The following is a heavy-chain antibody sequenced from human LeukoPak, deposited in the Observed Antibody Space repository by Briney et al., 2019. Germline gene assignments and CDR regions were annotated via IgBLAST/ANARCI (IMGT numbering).Heavy chain of an antibody. J-gene: IGHJ4*02. Sequence: PGGSLRLSCAASGFIFSSYNMHWVRQAPGKGLEWMAVISYDGSNKYYADSVKGRFTISRDNSKNTLYLQMNSLRAEDTAVYYCARDQDNWNYGGNFDYWGQGTLVTVSP. CDR3: ARDQDNWNYGGNFDY. D-gene: IGHD1-7*01. CDR2: ISYDGSNK. CDR1: GFIFSSYN. V-gene: IGHV3-30*19.